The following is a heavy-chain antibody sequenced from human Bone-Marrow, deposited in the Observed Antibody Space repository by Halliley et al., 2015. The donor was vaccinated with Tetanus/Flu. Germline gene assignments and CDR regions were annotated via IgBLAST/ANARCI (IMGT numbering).Heavy chain of an antibody. Sequence: ISYISSSSGYTNYAGSVKGRFTISRDNAVNSLYLQMNSLRDEDTAVYYCARGGVAAAGNFDYWGQGTQVTVS. CDR2: ISSSSGYT. J-gene: IGHJ4*02. D-gene: IGHD2-15*01. CDR3: ARGGVAAAGNFDY. V-gene: IGHV3-11*05.